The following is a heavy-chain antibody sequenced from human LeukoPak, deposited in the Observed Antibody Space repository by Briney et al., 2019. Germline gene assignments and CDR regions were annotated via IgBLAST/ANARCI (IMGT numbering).Heavy chain of an antibody. J-gene: IGHJ4*02. CDR3: ATGYDYSNRRDY. D-gene: IGHD4-11*01. Sequence: GGSLRLSCAASGFTFSSYEMNWVRQAPGKGLEWVSYISTSGTTIYHADSVKGRFTISRDNAKNSLYLQMNSLRAEDTAVYYCATGYDYSNRRDYWGQGTLVTVSS. CDR2: ISTSGTTI. V-gene: IGHV3-48*03. CDR1: GFTFSSYE.